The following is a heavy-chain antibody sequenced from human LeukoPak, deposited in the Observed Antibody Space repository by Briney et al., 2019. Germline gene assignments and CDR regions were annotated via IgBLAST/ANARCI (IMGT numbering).Heavy chain of an antibody. CDR3: ARLGYIRRYFDWLLSY. CDR1: GYTFDTYW. D-gene: IGHD3-9*01. J-gene: IGHJ4*02. V-gene: IGHV5-51*01. CDR2: IYPGDSDT. Sequence: GESLKISCKGSGYTFDTYWIGWVRQMPGKGLEWMGIIYPGDSDTRYSPSFQGQVTISADKSISTAYLQWGSLKASDTAMYYCARLGYIRRYFDWLLSYWGQGTLVTVSS.